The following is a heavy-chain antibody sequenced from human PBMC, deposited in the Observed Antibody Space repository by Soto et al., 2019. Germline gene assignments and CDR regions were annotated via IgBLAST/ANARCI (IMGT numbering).Heavy chain of an antibody. CDR1: GFTFSSYA. CDR3: VTSHPEGAARDAFDI. J-gene: IGHJ3*02. CDR2: ISSNGGST. V-gene: IGHV3-64D*08. D-gene: IGHD6-6*01. Sequence: GGSLRLSCSASGFTFSSYAMHWVRQAPGKGLEYVSAISSNGGSTYYADSVKGRFTISRDNSKNTLYLQMSSLRAEDTAVYYCVTSHPEGAARDAFDIWGQGTMVTVSS.